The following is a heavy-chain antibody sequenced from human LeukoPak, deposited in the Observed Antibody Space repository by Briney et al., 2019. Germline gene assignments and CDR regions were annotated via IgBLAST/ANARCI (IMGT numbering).Heavy chain of an antibody. CDR1: GYSFTGYF. CDR3: ATRYDYVWGSYRKWAFDI. Sequence: ASVKVSCKASGYSFTGYFIHWMRQAPGQGLEWMGWINPNNGGTSYPQKFQGRVTMTEDTSTDTAYMELSSLRSEDTAVYYCATRYDYVWGSYRKWAFDIWGQGTMVTVSS. J-gene: IGHJ3*02. V-gene: IGHV1-2*02. CDR2: INPNNGGT. D-gene: IGHD3-16*02.